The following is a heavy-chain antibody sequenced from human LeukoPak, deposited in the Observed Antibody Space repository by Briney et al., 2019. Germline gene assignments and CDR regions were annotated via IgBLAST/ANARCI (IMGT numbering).Heavy chain of an antibody. CDR1: GNYW. V-gene: IGHV3-23*01. J-gene: IGHJ4*02. CDR2: ISGSGGST. Sequence: GGSLRLSCAASGNYWMHWVRQAPGKGLEWVSAISGSGGSTYYADSVKGRFTISRDNSKNTLYLQMNSLRAEDTAVYYCAKDGESPMATQFDYWGQGTLVTVSS. CDR3: AKDGESPMATQFDY. D-gene: IGHD3-10*01.